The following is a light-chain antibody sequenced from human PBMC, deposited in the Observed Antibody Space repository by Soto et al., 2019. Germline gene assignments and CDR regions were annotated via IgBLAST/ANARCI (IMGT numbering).Light chain of an antibody. J-gene: IGKJ4*01. CDR2: DAS. CDR3: QQYDNLPLTLT. Sequence: DIQMTQSPSSLSASVGDRVTITCQASQAISNYLNWYQQKPGKAPKLLIYDASNLETGVPSRFSGSGSGTDFTFTISSLQPEDIATYYCQQYDNLPLTLTFGGGTKVEIK. CDR1: QAISNY. V-gene: IGKV1-33*01.